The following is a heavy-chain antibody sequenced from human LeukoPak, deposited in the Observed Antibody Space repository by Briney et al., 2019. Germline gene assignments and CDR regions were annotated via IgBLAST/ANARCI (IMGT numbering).Heavy chain of an antibody. CDR3: ARDLGAIYDILTGCYTHHNYYMDV. V-gene: IGHV1-2*02. Sequence: ASVKVSCKASGYTFTGYYMHWVRQAPGQGLEWMGWINPNSGGTNYAQKFQGRVTMTRDTSISTAYMELSRLRSDDTAVYYCARDLGAIYDILTGCYTHHNYYMDVWGKGTTVTVSS. D-gene: IGHD3-9*01. J-gene: IGHJ6*03. CDR2: INPNSGGT. CDR1: GYTFTGYY.